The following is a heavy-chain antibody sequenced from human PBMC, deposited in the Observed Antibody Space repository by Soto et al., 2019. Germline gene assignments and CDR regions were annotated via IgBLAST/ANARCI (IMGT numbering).Heavy chain of an antibody. V-gene: IGHV4-59*01. Sequence: SETLSLTCTVSGGSISSYYWSWIRQPPGKGLEWIGYIYYSGSTNYNPSLKSRVTISVDTSKNQFSLKLSSVTAADTAVYYCARDLGLRGRGYRPTYYYYGMDVWGEGTTVTVSS. J-gene: IGHJ6*04. CDR1: GGSISSYY. D-gene: IGHD5-18*01. CDR3: ARDLGLRGRGYRPTYYYYGMDV. CDR2: IYYSGST.